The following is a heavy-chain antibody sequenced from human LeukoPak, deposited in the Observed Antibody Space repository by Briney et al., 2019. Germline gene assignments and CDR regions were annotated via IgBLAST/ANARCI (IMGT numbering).Heavy chain of an antibody. D-gene: IGHD1-14*01. Sequence: PGRTLRLSCATSGVTVITNDMTWVRQAPGKELEFVSVLYSDGNTKYADSVQGRFTISRDNSKNTLYLEMNSLSPDDTAVYYCARGVEPLAANTLAYWGQGTLVTVSS. CDR3: ARGVEPLAANTLAY. CDR1: GVTVITND. V-gene: IGHV3-53*01. CDR2: LYSDGNT. J-gene: IGHJ4*02.